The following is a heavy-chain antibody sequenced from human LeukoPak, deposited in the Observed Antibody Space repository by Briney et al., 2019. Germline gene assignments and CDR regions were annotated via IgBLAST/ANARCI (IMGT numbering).Heavy chain of an antibody. J-gene: IGHJ4*02. D-gene: IGHD3-10*01. V-gene: IGHV1-46*01. CDR3: ATDLRYYHGPGSSGFDY. CDR2: INPSGGST. CDR1: GYTFTSYY. Sequence: ASVKVSCKASGYTFTSYYMHGVRQAPGQGLEWMGIINPSGGSTSYAQKFQGRVTMTEDTSTDTAHMELSSLRSEDTAVYYCATDLRYYHGPGSSGFDYWGQGTLVTVSS.